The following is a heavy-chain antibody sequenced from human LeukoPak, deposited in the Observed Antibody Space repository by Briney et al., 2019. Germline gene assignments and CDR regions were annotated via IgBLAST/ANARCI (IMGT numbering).Heavy chain of an antibody. CDR1: GGSINSYY. Sequence: SETLSLTCTVYGGSINSYYWSWIRQPPGKGLEWIGYVSDTGSTNYNPSLKSRVTISVDTSKNQFYLKLTSVTAADTAVYYCARTFRESYYDFWSGYSTLDYWGQGTLVTVSS. J-gene: IGHJ4*02. V-gene: IGHV4-59*01. CDR2: VSDTGST. CDR3: ARTFRESYYDFWSGYSTLDY. D-gene: IGHD3-3*01.